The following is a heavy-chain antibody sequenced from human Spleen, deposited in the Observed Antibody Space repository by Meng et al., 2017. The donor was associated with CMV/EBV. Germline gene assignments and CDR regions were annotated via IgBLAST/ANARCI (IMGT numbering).Heavy chain of an antibody. CDR1: TVSSCS. CDR3: ARDGDLGSGRLRLGFFDL. V-gene: IGHV3-23*01. D-gene: IGHD3-10*01. Sequence: TVSSCSMNWVSQGPGREVGEVSGNSDTSGITFYADSVKGRFTISRDNTKNTLYLKMNSLRAEDTALYYCARDGDLGSGRLRLGFFDLWGRGTLVTVSS. J-gene: IGHJ2*01. CDR2: NSDTSGIT.